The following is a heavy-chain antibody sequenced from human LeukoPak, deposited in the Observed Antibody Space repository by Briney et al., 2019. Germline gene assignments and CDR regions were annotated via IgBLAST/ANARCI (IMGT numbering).Heavy chain of an antibody. CDR3: AKDVSSNWYD. CDR1: GFTFSNYA. CDR2: VTGSGSNT. D-gene: IGHD6-13*01. J-gene: IGHJ4*02. Sequence: GRSLRLSCAASGFTFSNYAMSWVRQAPGKGLDWVSTVTGSGSNTFYADSVKGRFTISRDNSKNTLYLQMNSLRAEDTAIYYCAKDVSSNWYDWGQGTLVTVSS. V-gene: IGHV3-23*01.